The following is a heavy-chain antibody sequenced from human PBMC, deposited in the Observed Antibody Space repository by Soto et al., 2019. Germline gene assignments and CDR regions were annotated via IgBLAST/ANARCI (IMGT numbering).Heavy chain of an antibody. CDR3: ARVDDYDYIWDAAFDI. V-gene: IGHV3-74*01. Sequence: EVQLVESGGGLVQPGGSLRLSCAASGFTFSSYWMHWVRQAPGKGLVWVSRINSDGSSTSYADSVKGRFTISRDNAKNTLYLKMNSLRAEDTAVYYCARVDDYDYIWDAAFDIWGQGTMVTVSS. CDR1: GFTFSSYW. CDR2: INSDGSST. D-gene: IGHD3-16*01. J-gene: IGHJ3*02.